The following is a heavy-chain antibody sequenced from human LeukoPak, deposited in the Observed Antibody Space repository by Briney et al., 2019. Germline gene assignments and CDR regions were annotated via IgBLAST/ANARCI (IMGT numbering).Heavy chain of an antibody. CDR3: TFVGTSTTVY. CDR2: ISSDERKK. V-gene: IGHV3-30*09. CDR1: GLTFFREG. Sequence: GGSLRLSCVASGLTFFREGLHWVRQAPGKALEWVAVISSDERKKYYTDSVKGRFAISRDNSRNTLYLQMNSLRAEDTAVYYCTFVGTSTTVYWGQGTLVTVSS. J-gene: IGHJ4*02. D-gene: IGHD1-26*01.